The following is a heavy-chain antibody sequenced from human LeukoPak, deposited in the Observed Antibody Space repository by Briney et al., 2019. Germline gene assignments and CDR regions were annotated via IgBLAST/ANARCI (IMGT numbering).Heavy chain of an antibody. V-gene: IGHV3-48*01. Sequence: GGSLRLSCVASGITFSSYSMNWVRQAPGKGLEWVSYISSFSGTINYADSVKGRFTISRDNAKNSLYLQMNSLRAEDTAVYYCTRDQGGVGYWGQGTLVTVSS. CDR2: ISSFSGTI. J-gene: IGHJ4*02. D-gene: IGHD3-16*01. CDR3: TRDQGGVGY. CDR1: GITFSSYS.